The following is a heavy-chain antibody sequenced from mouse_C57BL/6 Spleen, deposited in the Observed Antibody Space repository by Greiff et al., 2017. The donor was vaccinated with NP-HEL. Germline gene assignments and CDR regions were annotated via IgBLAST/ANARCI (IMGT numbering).Heavy chain of an antibody. D-gene: IGHD1-1*01. CDR3: TRPDYYGSSYYAMDY. Sequence: VQLQQSGTVLARPGASVKMSCKTSGYTFTSYWMHWVKQTPVHGLEWIGAIDPETGGTAYNQKFKGKAILTADKSSSTAYMELRSLTSEDSAVYYCTRPDYYGSSYYAMDYWGQGTSVTVSS. J-gene: IGHJ4*01. CDR1: GYTFTSYW. V-gene: IGHV1-15*01. CDR2: IDPETGGT.